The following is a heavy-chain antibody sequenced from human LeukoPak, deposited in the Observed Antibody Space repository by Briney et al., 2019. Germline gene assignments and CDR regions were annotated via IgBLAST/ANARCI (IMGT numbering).Heavy chain of an antibody. V-gene: IGHV4-59*01. J-gene: IGHJ4*02. CDR1: GGSISSYY. CDR3: ARAGLWYQLDY. CDR2: AYYSGST. D-gene: IGHD2-2*01. Sequence: SETLSLTCTVSGGSISSYYWSWIRQPPGKGLEWIGYAYYSGSTNYNPSLKSRVTISVDTSKNQFSLKLSSVTAADTAVYYCARAGLWYQLDYWGQGTLVTVSS.